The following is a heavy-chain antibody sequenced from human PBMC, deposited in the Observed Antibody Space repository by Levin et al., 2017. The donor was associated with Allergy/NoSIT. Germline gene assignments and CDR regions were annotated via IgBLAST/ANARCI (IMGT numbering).Heavy chain of an antibody. CDR2: IWDDGSNK. CDR3: ARDRLLWVGGSRVYYDYYMDV. V-gene: IGHV3-33*01. CDR1: GFIFSTFG. Sequence: SCAASGFIFSTFGMHWVRQAPGKGLEWVAVIWDDGSNKYYADSVQGRFTISRDNSKNTLYLQMNSLRDEDTGVYYCARDRLLWVGGSRVYYDYYMDVWGKGTTVTVSS. J-gene: IGHJ6*03. D-gene: IGHD3-10*01.